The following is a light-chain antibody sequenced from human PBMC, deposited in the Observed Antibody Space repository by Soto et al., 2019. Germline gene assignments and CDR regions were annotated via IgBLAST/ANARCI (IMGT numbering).Light chain of an antibody. V-gene: IGKV3-20*01. J-gene: IGKJ3*01. CDR3: QQYGSSPQT. CDR2: GAS. CDR1: QSVSSSY. Sequence: IVLTQSPGTLSLSPGERATLSCRASQSVSSSYLAWYQQKPGQAPRLLIDGASSRATGIPDRFSGSGSGTDFTLTISRLEPEDFAVYYCQQYGSSPQTFGPGTKVDIK.